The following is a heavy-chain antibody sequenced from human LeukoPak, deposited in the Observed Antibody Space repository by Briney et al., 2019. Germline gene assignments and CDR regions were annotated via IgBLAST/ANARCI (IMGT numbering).Heavy chain of an antibody. CDR2: IYYSGST. J-gene: IGHJ4*02. V-gene: IGHV4-59*12. D-gene: IGHD1-26*01. CDR1: GGSFSGYY. CDR3: ARAAGRDTTSGLDFDY. Sequence: SETLSLTCAVYGGSFSGYYWSWIRQPPGKGLEWIGYIYYSGSTNYNPSLKSRVTMSVDTSKNQFSLKLSSVTAADTAVYYCARAAGRDTTSGLDFDYWGQGILVTVSS.